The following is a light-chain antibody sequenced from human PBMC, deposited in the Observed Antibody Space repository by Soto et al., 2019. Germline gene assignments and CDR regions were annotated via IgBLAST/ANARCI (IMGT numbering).Light chain of an antibody. CDR1: QSVSYH. CDR3: QQYNSWLT. V-gene: IGKV3-15*01. Sequence: IVMTQTPATLSVSPGGRVTLSCRASQSVSYHVAWYQQKPGQTPRLVIYDASTRASGIPARFSGTRYGTEFSLTVSSLQSEDFGIYYCQQYNSWLTFGGGTRVDIK. CDR2: DAS. J-gene: IGKJ4*01.